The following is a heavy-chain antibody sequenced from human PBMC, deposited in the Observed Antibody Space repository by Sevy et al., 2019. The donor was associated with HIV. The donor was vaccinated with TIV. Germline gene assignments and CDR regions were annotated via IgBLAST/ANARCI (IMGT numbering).Heavy chain of an antibody. J-gene: IGHJ3*02. CDR3: ARLSVYYYDSSGYYTTGHAFDI. D-gene: IGHD3-22*01. Sequence: GGSLRLSCAASGFTFSNYAMHWVRQAPGKGLEWVAVISFDGNNKDYADSVKGRFTISRDNSKNTLYLQMNSLRAEDTAMYYCARLSVYYYDSSGYYTTGHAFDIWGQGTMVTVSS. CDR1: GFTFSNYA. CDR2: ISFDGNNK. V-gene: IGHV3-30*04.